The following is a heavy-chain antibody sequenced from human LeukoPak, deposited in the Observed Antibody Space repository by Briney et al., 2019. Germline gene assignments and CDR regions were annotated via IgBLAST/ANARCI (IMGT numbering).Heavy chain of an antibody. CDR2: ISWNSGSI. Sequence: GGSLRLSCAASGFTFDDYAMHWVRQAPGKGLEWVSGISWNSGSIGYADSVKGRFTISRDNAKNSLYLQMNSLRAEDTAVYYCARADSSGWNGGDYFDYWGQGTLVTVSS. CDR3: ARADSSGWNGGDYFDY. CDR1: GFTFDDYA. D-gene: IGHD6-19*01. J-gene: IGHJ4*02. V-gene: IGHV3-9*01.